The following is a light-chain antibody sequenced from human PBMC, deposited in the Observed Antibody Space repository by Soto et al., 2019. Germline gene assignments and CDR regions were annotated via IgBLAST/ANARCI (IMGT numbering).Light chain of an antibody. CDR1: SSDVGGYSY. CDR3: SSFERSGTRV. V-gene: IGLV2-14*01. Sequence: QSVLTQPASVPGSPGQSITISCTGTSSDVGGYSYVSWYQQHPGKAPKLIIYEVTSRPSGVSSRFSGSKSGNTASLTISGLQTEDEADYYCSSFERSGTRVIGGGTKATVL. J-gene: IGLJ2*01. CDR2: EVT.